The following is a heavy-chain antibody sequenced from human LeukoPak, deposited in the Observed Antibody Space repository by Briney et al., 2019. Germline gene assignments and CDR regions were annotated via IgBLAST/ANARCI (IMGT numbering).Heavy chain of an antibody. CDR2: IYYSGST. D-gene: IGHD3-22*01. CDR1: GGSISSYY. J-gene: IGHJ3*02. Sequence: SETLSLTCTVSGGSISSYYWSWIRQPPGKGLEWIGYIYYSGSTNCNPSLKSRVTISVDTSKNQFSLKLSSVTAADTAVYYCARKIVSYYYDSSGYYRSGDAFDIWGQGTMVTVSS. CDR3: ARKIVSYYYDSSGYYRSGDAFDI. V-gene: IGHV4-59*08.